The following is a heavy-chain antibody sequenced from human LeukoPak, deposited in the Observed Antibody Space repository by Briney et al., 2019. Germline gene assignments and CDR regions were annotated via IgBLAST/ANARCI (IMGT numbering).Heavy chain of an antibody. Sequence: SETLSFTCTVAGGSISSSSYYWGWIRQPPGKGLEWIGSIYYSGSTYYSPSLKSRVTISVDTSKNQFSLKLSSVTAADTAVYYCARDRDTTLVTLWFDPWGQGTLVTVSS. J-gene: IGHJ5*02. CDR3: ARDRDTTLVTLWFDP. CDR2: IYYSGST. D-gene: IGHD4-23*01. V-gene: IGHV4-39*07. CDR1: GGSISSSSYY.